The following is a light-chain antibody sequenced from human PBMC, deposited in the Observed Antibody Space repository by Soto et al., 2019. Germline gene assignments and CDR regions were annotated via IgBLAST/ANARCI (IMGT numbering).Light chain of an antibody. J-gene: IGLJ1*01. CDR3: GTWDSSLSAYV. V-gene: IGLV1-51*02. CDR1: SSNIGNNY. CDR2: ENN. Sequence: QSALTQPPSVSAAPGQKVTISCSGSSSNIGNNYVSWYQQLPGTAPKLLIYENNKRPSGIPDRFSGSKSGTSATLGITGLQTGDEADCYCGTWDSSLSAYVFGPGTKVTVL.